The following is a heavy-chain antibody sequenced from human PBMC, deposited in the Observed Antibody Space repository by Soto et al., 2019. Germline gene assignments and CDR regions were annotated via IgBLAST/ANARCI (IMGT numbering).Heavy chain of an antibody. CDR1: GYTFTNYG. D-gene: IGHD6-13*01. J-gene: IGHJ4*02. CDR3: ARAVSAAGTFDY. Sequence: ASVKVSCKASGYTFTNYGITWVRQAPGQGLEWMGWISAYNGNTNYAQKFQGRVTMTTDTSTGTAYMELRSLRSDDTAVYYCARAVSAAGTFDYWGQGTLVTVS. V-gene: IGHV1-18*04. CDR2: ISAYNGNT.